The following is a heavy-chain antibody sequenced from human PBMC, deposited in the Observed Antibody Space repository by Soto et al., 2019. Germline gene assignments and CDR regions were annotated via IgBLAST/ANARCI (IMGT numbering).Heavy chain of an antibody. CDR1: GFTLSAYW. V-gene: IGHV3-7*03. J-gene: IGHJ3*02. CDR3: ARDVSPGSSSLYLDAFDI. D-gene: IGHD6-13*01. Sequence: EVQLEESGGDLVQPGGSLRLSCAASGFTLSAYWITWVRQAPGNGLEWVANINRDGSKKSYLDSVRGRFTISRDNVGNSLYRQMDSLRADDTALYYCARDVSPGSSSLYLDAFDIWGQGTMVTVSS. CDR2: INRDGSKK.